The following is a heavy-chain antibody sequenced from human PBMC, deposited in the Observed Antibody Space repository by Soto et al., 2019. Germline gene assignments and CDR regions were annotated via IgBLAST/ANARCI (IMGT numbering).Heavy chain of an antibody. CDR3: AKDNGVHSGPGYYYYYGMDV. D-gene: IGHD1-26*01. V-gene: IGHV3-23*01. J-gene: IGHJ6*02. CDR2: ISGSGGST. Sequence: GGSLRLSCAASGFTFSSYAMIWVRQAPGKGLEWVSAISGSGGSTYYADSVKGRFTISRDNSKNTLYLQMNSLRAEDTAVYYCAKDNGVHSGPGYYYYYGMDVWGQGTTVTVSS. CDR1: GFTFSSYA.